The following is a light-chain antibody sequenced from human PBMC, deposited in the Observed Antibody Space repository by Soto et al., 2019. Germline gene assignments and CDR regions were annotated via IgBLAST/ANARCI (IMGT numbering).Light chain of an antibody. CDR2: STN. CDR1: SGSVSTSYY. V-gene: IGLV8-61*01. CDR3: VLYMGSGIHVV. Sequence: QTVVTQEPSFSVSPGGTVTLTCGLSSGSVSTSYYPSWYQQTPGQAPRTLIYSTNTRSSGVPDRFSGSNLGNKAALTITGAQADDESDYYCVLYMGSGIHVVFGGGTKLPS. J-gene: IGLJ2*01.